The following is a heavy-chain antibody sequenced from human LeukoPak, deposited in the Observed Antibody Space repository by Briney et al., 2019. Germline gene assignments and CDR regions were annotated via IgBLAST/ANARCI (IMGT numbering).Heavy chain of an antibody. CDR3: ASGIDSSSSRTFFDY. J-gene: IGHJ4*02. Sequence: SETLSLTCTVSGGSISSHYWSWIRQPPGKGLEWIGYIYYSGSTNYNPSLKSRVTISVDTSKNQFSLKLSSVTAADTAVYYCASGIDSSSSRTFFDYWGQGTLVTVSS. D-gene: IGHD6-6*01. CDR1: GGSISSHY. V-gene: IGHV4-59*11. CDR2: IYYSGST.